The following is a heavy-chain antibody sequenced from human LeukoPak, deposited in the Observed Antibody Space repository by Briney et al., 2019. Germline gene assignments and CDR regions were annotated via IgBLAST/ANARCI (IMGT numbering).Heavy chain of an antibody. CDR3: ARDRSGFGELIG. D-gene: IGHD3-10*01. CDR1: GFTFSSYE. CDR2: ISSSGSTI. Sequence: GGSLRLSCAASGFTFSSYEMNWVRQAPGKGLEWVSYISSSGSTIYYADSVKGRFTISRDNAKNSLYLQMNSLRAEDTAVYYCARDRSGFGELIGWGQGTLVTVSS. V-gene: IGHV3-48*03. J-gene: IGHJ4*02.